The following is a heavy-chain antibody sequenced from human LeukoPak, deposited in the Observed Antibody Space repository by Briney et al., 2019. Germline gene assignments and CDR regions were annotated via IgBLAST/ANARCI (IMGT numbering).Heavy chain of an antibody. V-gene: IGHV3-74*01. J-gene: IGHJ4*02. CDR3: AKEYRGYSSSYYFDY. CDR2: INSDGSNT. CDR1: GFTFSTYW. D-gene: IGHD6-13*01. Sequence: GGSLRLSCAASGFTFSTYWMHWVRQAPGKGLVWVSRINSDGSNTGYADSVKGRFTISRDNAKNSLYLQMNSLRAEDTALYYCAKEYRGYSSSYYFDYWGQGTLVTVSS.